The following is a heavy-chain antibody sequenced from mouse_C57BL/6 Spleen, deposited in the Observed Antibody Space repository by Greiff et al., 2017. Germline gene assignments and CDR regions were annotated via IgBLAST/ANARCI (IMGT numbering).Heavy chain of an antibody. CDR3: AGVAPGFDY. CDR1: GYTFTDYN. CDR2: INPNNGGT. Sequence: EVQLQESGPELVKPGASVKIPCKASGYTFTDYNMDWVKQSHGKSLEWIGDINPNNGGTIYNQKFKGKATLTVDKSSSTAYIELRSLTSENTAVYYCAGVAPGFDYWGQGTTLTVSS. V-gene: IGHV1-18*01. J-gene: IGHJ2*01.